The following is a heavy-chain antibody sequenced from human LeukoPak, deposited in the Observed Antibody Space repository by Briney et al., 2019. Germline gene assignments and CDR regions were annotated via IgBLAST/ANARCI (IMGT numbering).Heavy chain of an antibody. CDR3: ARGSPLATTGTRYFQH. V-gene: IGHV1-8*01. D-gene: IGHD6-13*01. Sequence: ASVKVSCKASGYTFTSYDINWVRQATGQGLEWMGWMNPNSGKTGYAQKFQGRVTMTRNTSISTAYMELSSLRSDDTAVYYCARGSPLATTGTRYFQHWGQGTLVTVSS. CDR2: MNPNSGKT. J-gene: IGHJ1*01. CDR1: GYTFTSYD.